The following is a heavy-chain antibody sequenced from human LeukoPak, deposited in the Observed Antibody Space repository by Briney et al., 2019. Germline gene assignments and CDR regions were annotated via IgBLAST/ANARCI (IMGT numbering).Heavy chain of an antibody. CDR1: Y. Sequence: YWXXIRQPPXXXLEWIGEINHSGSTNYNPSLKSRVTISVDTSKNQFSLKLSSVTAADTAVYHCARERTYDYVWGSYRPLDYWGQGTLVTVSS. CDR3: ARERTYDYVWGSYRPLDY. D-gene: IGHD3-16*02. V-gene: IGHV4-34*01. CDR2: INHSGST. J-gene: IGHJ4*02.